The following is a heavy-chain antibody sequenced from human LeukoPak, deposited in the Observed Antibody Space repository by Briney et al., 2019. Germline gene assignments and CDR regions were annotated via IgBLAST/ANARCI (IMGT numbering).Heavy chain of an antibody. D-gene: IGHD3-22*01. J-gene: IGHJ4*02. Sequence: GGSLRLSCAASGFTFSSYEMNWVRQAPGKGLEWVSYISSSGSTIYYADSVKGRFTISRDNSKNTLYLQMNSLRAEDTAVYYCARDPGYYDSSGYKYYFDYWGQGTLVTVSS. CDR1: GFTFSSYE. CDR3: ARDPGYYDSSGYKYYFDY. V-gene: IGHV3-48*03. CDR2: ISSSGSTI.